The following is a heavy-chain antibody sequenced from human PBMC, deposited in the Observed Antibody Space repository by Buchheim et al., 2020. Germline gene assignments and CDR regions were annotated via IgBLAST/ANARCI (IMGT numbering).Heavy chain of an antibody. CDR2: INPSGGST. CDR3: ARVHITGLGTPTWFDP. D-gene: IGHD3-16*01. J-gene: IGHJ5*02. CDR1: GYTFTSFY. V-gene: IGHV1-46*01. Sequence: QVQLVQSGAEVKKPGASVKVSCKASGYTFTSFYMHWVRQAPGQGLEWMGIINPSGGSTSYAQKFQGRVXMTRDTSTSTVYMELSSLRSEDTAVYYCARVHITGLGTPTWFDPWGQGTL.